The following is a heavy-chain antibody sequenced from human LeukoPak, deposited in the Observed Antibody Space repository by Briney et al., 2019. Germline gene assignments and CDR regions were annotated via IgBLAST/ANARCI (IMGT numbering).Heavy chain of an antibody. Sequence: GALRLSCAASGFTFSIYEMNWVRQAPGKGLEWVSYISSSGSTIYYADSVKGRFTISRDNAKNSLYMQMNSLRAEDTAVYYCARGTYYSYMDVWGKGTTVTISS. D-gene: IGHD3/OR15-3a*01. J-gene: IGHJ6*03. CDR3: ARGTYYSYMDV. CDR1: GFTFSIYE. V-gene: IGHV3-48*03. CDR2: ISSSGSTI.